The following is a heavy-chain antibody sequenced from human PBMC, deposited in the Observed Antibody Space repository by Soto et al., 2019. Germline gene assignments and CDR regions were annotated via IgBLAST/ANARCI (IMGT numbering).Heavy chain of an antibody. CDR3: THCTNGVCYFDY. Sequence: SETLSLTCAVYGGSFSGYYWSWIRQPPGKGLEWIGEINHSGSTNYNPSLKSRVTISVDTSKNQFSLKLSSVTAADTAVYYCTHCTNGVCYFDYWGQGTLVTVSS. CDR1: GGSFSGYY. CDR2: INHSGST. D-gene: IGHD2-8*01. V-gene: IGHV4-34*01. J-gene: IGHJ4*02.